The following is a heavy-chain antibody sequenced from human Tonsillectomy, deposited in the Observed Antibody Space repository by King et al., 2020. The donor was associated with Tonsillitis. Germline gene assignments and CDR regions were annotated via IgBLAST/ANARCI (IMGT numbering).Heavy chain of an antibody. CDR3: ERISRAVTAILPDY. D-gene: IGHD2-21*02. CDR2: INTNTGNP. V-gene: IGHV7-4-1*02. CDR1: GYSFTDYA. J-gene: IGHJ4*02. Sequence: VQLVESGSELKKPGASVKVSCKASGYSFTDYAINWVRQATGQGLEWLGWINTNTGNPTSAQGVTGRFVFSLDTSVSTAYLQISSLRAEDTAVYYCERISRAVTAILPDYWGQGTLVTVSS.